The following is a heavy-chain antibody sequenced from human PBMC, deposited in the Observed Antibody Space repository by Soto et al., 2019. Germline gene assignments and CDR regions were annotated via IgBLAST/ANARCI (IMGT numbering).Heavy chain of an antibody. CDR3: ARSYGSSGYYYSGMDV. CDR2: IYYSGST. CDR1: GGSISNYY. D-gene: IGHD6-19*01. V-gene: IGHV4-59*01. Sequence: PSEILSLPSSVSGGSISNYYWSWIRQPPGKGLEWIGYIYYSGSTNYNPSLKSRVTISLDTSKNQFSLKLSSVTAADTAMYYCARSYGSSGYYYSGMDVWGQGTTVTVSS. J-gene: IGHJ6*02.